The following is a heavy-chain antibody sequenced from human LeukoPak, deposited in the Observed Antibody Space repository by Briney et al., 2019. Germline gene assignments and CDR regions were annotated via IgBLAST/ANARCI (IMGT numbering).Heavy chain of an antibody. J-gene: IGHJ4*02. CDR1: GFTVSSNY. CDR3: TKDLTTVTSQGDY. CDR2: IYSGGST. D-gene: IGHD4-17*01. Sequence: GGSLRLSCAASGFTVSSNYMSWVRQAPGKGLEWVSVIYSGGSTYYADSVKGRFSISRDNSKNTLYLQMNSLRAEDTAVYYCTKDLTTVTSQGDYWGQGTLVTVSS. V-gene: IGHV3-53*05.